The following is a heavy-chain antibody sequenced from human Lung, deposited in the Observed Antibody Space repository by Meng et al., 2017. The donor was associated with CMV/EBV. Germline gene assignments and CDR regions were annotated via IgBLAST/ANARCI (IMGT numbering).Heavy chain of an antibody. J-gene: IGHJ6*02. CDR2: ISSDGSST. Sequence: SCAASGFTFSTYWMHWVRQVPGKGLVWVSRISSDGSSTRSYADSVKGRFTISRDNAKNTLYLQMNSLRAEDTAVYYCVRGAMCSSTSCYKYYYYGMDVXGQGXTVTVSS. D-gene: IGHD2-2*02. V-gene: IGHV3-74*01. CDR3: VRGAMCSSTSCYKYYYYGMDV. CDR1: GFTFSTYW.